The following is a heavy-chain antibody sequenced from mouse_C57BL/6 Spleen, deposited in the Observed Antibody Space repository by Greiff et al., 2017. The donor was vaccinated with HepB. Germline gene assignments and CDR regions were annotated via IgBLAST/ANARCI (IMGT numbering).Heavy chain of an antibody. Sequence: VQLQQSGPELVKPGASVKISCKASGYAFSSSWMNWVKQRPGKGLEWIGRIYPGDGDTNYNGKFKGKATLTADKSSSTAYMQLSSLTSEDSAVYFCARFIGGLYYFDYWGQGTTLTVSS. CDR3: ARFIGGLYYFDY. CDR2: IYPGDGDT. D-gene: IGHD1-2*01. V-gene: IGHV1-82*01. CDR1: GYAFSSSW. J-gene: IGHJ2*01.